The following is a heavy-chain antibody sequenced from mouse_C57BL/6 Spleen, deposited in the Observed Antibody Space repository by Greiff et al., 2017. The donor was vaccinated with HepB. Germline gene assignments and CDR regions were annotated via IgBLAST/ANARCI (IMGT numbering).Heavy chain of an antibody. V-gene: IGHV5-17*01. J-gene: IGHJ4*01. CDR3: ASSYCYGSSYAMDY. Sequence: EVMLVESGGGLVKPGGSLKLSCAASGFTFSDYGMHWVRQAPEKGLEWVAYISSGSSTIYYADTVKGRFTISRDNAKNTLFLQMTSLRSEDTAMYYCASSYCYGSSYAMDYWCQGTSFTVSS. CDR2: ISSGSSTI. D-gene: IGHD1-1*01. CDR1: GFTFSDYG.